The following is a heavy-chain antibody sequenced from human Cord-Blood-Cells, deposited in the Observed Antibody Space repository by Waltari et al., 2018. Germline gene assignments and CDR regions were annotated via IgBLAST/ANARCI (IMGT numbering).Heavy chain of an antibody. CDR3: ARGGGRRSGWYLRDDAFDI. Sequence: QVQLQQWGAGQFKPSETLSLPCAVTGGSLSGYYWRWTRQPQGKWLVWIGEINHSGSTNYNPSLKSRVTISVDTSKNQFSLKLSSVTAADTAVYYCARGGGRRSGWYLRDDAFDIWGQGTMVTVSS. CDR1: GGSLSGYY. D-gene: IGHD6-19*01. V-gene: IGHV4-34*01. CDR2: INHSGST. J-gene: IGHJ3*02.